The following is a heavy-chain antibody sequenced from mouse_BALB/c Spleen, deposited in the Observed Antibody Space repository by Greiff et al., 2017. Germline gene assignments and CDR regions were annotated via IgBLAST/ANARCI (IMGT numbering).Heavy chain of an antibody. CDR3: ARDRGGDWYFDV. Sequence: EVQGVESGGGLVQPGGSRKLSCAASGFTFSDYGMAWVRQAPGKGPEWVAFISNLAYSIYYADTVTGRFTISRENAKNTLYLEMSSLRSEDTAMYYCARDRGGDWYFDVWGAGTTVTVSS. D-gene: IGHD1-1*02. J-gene: IGHJ1*01. CDR1: GFTFSDYG. V-gene: IGHV5-15*02. CDR2: ISNLAYSI.